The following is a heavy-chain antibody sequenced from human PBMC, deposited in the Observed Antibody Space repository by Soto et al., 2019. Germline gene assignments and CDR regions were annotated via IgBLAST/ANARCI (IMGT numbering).Heavy chain of an antibody. V-gene: IGHV1-18*04. D-gene: IGHD5-18*01. CDR2: ISVYNGNT. CDR1: GYTFTNYG. J-gene: IGHJ2*01. Sequence: QVQLVQSGAEVKKPGASVKVSCKASGYTFTNYGISWVRQAPGQGLEWMGWISVYNGNTNYAERLQGRVTMTTDTSTSTADMELWSLRSDDTAMYYCARSYSYGSYWYFDLWGRGTLVTVSS. CDR3: ARSYSYGSYWYFDL.